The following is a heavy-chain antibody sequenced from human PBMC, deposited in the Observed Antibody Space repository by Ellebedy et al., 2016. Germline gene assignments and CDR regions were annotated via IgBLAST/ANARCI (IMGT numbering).Heavy chain of an antibody. CDR2: IYYSGST. CDR3: ARSYYYYGMDV. J-gene: IGHJ6*02. Sequence: GSLRLXXTVSGGSISSYYWSWIRQPPGKGLEWIGYIYYSGSTNYNPSLKSRVTISVDTSKNQFSLKLSSVTAADTAVYYCARSYYYYGMDVWGQGTTVTVSS. CDR1: GGSISSYY. V-gene: IGHV4-59*01.